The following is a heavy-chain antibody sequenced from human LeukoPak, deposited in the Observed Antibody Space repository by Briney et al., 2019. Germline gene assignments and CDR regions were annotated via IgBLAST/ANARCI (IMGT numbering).Heavy chain of an antibody. J-gene: IGHJ6*03. Sequence: GRSLRLSCAASGFTFSSYSMNWVRQAPGKGREWVSYISSSSSTIYYADSVKGRFTISRDNAKNSLYLQMNSLRAEDTAVYYCAREGGDYYMDVWGKGTTVTVSS. CDR3: AREGGDYYMDV. CDR2: ISSSSSTI. D-gene: IGHD1-26*01. V-gene: IGHV3-48*01. CDR1: GFTFSSYS.